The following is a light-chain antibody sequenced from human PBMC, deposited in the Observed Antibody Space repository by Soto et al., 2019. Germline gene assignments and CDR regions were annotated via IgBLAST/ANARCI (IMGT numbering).Light chain of an antibody. J-gene: IGKJ1*01. Sequence: DIQMTQSPSTLSASVGDRVTITCRASQSISNWLAWYQQMPGKAPKLLIYKASTAESGVPSSFSGSGSGTEFTLTISSLQPDDFATFYCQQYNSYPWTFGQGTKVDIK. CDR2: KAS. V-gene: IGKV1-5*03. CDR3: QQYNSYPWT. CDR1: QSISNW.